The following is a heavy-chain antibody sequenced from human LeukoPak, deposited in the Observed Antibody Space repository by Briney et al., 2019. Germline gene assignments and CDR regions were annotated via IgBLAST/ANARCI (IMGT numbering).Heavy chain of an antibody. CDR1: GYTFTNYY. V-gene: IGHV1-46*01. CDR2: INPSGGST. CDR3: ARSEDAFDI. Sequence: VASVKVSCKASGYTFTNYYIHWVRQAPGQGLEWMGIINPSGGSTSYAQKFQGRVTMTRDMSTSTVYMGLSSLRSEDTAVFYCARSEDAFDIWGQGTMVTVSS. J-gene: IGHJ3*02.